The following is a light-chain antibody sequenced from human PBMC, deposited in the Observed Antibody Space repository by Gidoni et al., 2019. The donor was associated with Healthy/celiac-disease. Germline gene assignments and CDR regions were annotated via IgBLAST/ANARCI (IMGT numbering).Light chain of an antibody. CDR3: QQYNNWPLT. J-gene: IGKJ4*01. CDR2: GAS. Sequence: EIVMTPSPATLSVSPGERATLSCRASQSVSSNLAWYQQKPGQAPRLLIYGASTRATGIAARFTLTISSLQSEDFAVYYCQQYNNWPLTFGGGTKVEIK. V-gene: IGKV3-15*01. CDR1: QSVSSN.